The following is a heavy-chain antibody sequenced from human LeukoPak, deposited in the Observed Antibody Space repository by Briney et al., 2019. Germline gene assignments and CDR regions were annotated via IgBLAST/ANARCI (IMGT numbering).Heavy chain of an antibody. CDR3: ARRGYSGYSPLDS. J-gene: IGHJ4*02. CDR1: GGSISSNNW. V-gene: IGHV4-4*02. D-gene: IGHD5-12*01. CDR2: IYHSGST. Sequence: ASETLSLTCAVSGGSISSNNWWSWVRQPPGKGLEWIGEIYHSGSTNYNPSLKSRVTISVDKSKNQFSLKLSSVTAADTAVYYCARRGYSGYSPLDSWGQGTLVTVSS.